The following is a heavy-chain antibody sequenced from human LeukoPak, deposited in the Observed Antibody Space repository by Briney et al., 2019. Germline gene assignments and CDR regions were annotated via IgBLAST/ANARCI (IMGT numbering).Heavy chain of an antibody. CDR3: ARYRDYGDYIPGDAFDI. CDR1: GDSVSSNNAA. D-gene: IGHD4-17*01. J-gene: IGHJ3*02. V-gene: IGHV6-1*01. CDR2: TYHRSNWYN. Sequence: SQTLSLTCAISGDSVSSNNAAWNWIRQSPSRGLEWLGRTYHRSNWYNDYAVSVKSRITINADTSKNEFSLQLNSVTPEGTAVYYCARYRDYGDYIPGDAFDIWGQGTMVTVSS.